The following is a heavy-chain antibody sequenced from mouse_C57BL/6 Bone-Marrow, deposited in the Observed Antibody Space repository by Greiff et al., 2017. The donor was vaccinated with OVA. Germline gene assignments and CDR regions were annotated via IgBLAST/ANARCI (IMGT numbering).Heavy chain of an antibody. CDR3: ASYDYGSGDY. V-gene: IGHV1-50*01. J-gene: IGHJ2*01. Sequence: QVQLQQPGAELVKPGASVKLSCKASGYTFTSYWMQWVKQRPGQGLEWIGEIDPSDSYTNYNQKFKGKATLTVDTSSSTAYMQLSSLTSEDSAVYDGASYDYGSGDYWGQGTTLTVSS. CDR2: IDPSDSYT. CDR1: GYTFTSYW. D-gene: IGHD1-1*01.